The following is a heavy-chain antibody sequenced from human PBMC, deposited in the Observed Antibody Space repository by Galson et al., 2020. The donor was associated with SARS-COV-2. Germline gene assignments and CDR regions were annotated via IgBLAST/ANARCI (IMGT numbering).Heavy chain of an antibody. J-gene: IGHJ4*02. CDR1: GFTFSTYG. D-gene: IGHD6-19*01. CDR3: AKVGYGWYGVDY. V-gene: IGHV3-30*02. CDR2: IRYDGGEQ. Sequence: QLGESLKISCAASGFTFSTYGMHWVRQAPGKGLEWVAFIRYDGGEQYCADSVKGRFTTSRDNSKNTVYLQMNSLRLEDTAVYKCAKVGYGWYGVDYWGQGTLVTVSS.